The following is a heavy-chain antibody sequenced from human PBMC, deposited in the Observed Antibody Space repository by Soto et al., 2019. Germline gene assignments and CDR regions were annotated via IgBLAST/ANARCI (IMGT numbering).Heavy chain of an antibody. D-gene: IGHD3-10*01. Sequence: PSETLSLTCAVYGGSFSGYYWSWIRQPPGKGLEWIGEINHSGSTNYNPSLKSRVTISVDTSKNQFSLKLSPATAADTAVYYCARVNVLLWFGELKPFNYYYYGMDVWGQGTTVTVSS. CDR3: ARVNVLLWFGELKPFNYYYYGMDV. V-gene: IGHV4-34*01. CDR2: INHSGST. CDR1: GGSFSGYY. J-gene: IGHJ6*02.